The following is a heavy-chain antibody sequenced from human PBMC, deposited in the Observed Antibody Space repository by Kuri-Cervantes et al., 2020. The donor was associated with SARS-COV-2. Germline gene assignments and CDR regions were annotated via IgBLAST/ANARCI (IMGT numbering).Heavy chain of an antibody. J-gene: IGHJ4*02. CDR3: TSRRSSGYYYPEHFDY. CDR1: GFTFDDYA. Sequence: GGSLRLSCTASGFTFDDYAMSWVRQAPGKGLEWVGFIRSKAYGGTTEYAASVKGRFTISRDDSKSIAYLQMNSLKTEDTAVYYCTSRRSSGYYYPEHFDYWGQGTLVTVSS. D-gene: IGHD3-22*01. V-gene: IGHV3-49*04. CDR2: IRSKAYGGTT.